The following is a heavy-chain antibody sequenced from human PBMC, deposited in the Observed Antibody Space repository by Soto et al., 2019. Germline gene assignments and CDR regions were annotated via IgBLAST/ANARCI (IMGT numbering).Heavy chain of an antibody. CDR2: IYYSGST. CDR3: ARRIVPAAMVGYYYYMDV. Sequence: SETLSLTCTVSGGSISSYYWSWIRQPPGKGLEWIGYIYYSGSTNYNPSLKSRVTISVDTSKNQFSLKLSSVTAADTAVYYCARRIVPAAMVGYYYYMDVWGKGTTVTVSS. CDR1: GGSISSYY. V-gene: IGHV4-59*08. D-gene: IGHD2-2*01. J-gene: IGHJ6*03.